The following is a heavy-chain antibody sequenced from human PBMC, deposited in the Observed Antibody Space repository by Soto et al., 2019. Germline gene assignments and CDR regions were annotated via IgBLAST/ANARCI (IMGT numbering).Heavy chain of an antibody. CDR3: GRDGALGDTAVVDS. D-gene: IGHD5-18*01. Sequence: QVQLVESGGGVVQPGKSLRLSCAASGFTFSTYGMHWVRQAPGKGLEWVAVIWYDGSNKYHGDSLKGRFTISRDNSKNTLQLQIHNLRAEDTAVYYCGRDGALGDTAVVDSWGQGTLVTVSS. V-gene: IGHV3-33*01. CDR2: IWYDGSNK. CDR1: GFTFSTYG. J-gene: IGHJ4*02.